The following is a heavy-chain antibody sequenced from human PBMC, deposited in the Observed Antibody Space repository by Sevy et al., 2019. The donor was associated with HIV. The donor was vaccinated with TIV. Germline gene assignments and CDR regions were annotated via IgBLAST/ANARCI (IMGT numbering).Heavy chain of an antibody. CDR3: ARGLDFWRGSHPPNWFDP. J-gene: IGHJ5*02. D-gene: IGHD3-3*01. Sequence: SETLSLTCAVYGGSFSGYCWTWIRQSPGKGLEWIGEINGSGSTKYNPPLESRVAISVDTSKNQFSLKLTSVTAADTAVYYCARGLDFWRGSHPPNWFDPWGQGTLVTVSS. V-gene: IGHV4-34*01. CDR2: INGSGST. CDR1: GGSFSGYC.